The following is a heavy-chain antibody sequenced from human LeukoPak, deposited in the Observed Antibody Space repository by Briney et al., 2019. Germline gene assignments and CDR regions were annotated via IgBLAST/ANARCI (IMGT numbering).Heavy chain of an antibody. CDR3: ARDSGYSAFDY. Sequence: GGPLGLSWVAPGFAFISSWMAWVCQAPGKGLEWVANTNPDGSTRNYVGSVRGRFTISRDNAKNSLYLQMNSLRVDDTAVYYCARDSGYSAFDYWGQGTLVTVSS. D-gene: IGHD5-12*01. CDR1: GFAFISSW. V-gene: IGHV3-7*05. CDR2: TNPDGSTR. J-gene: IGHJ4*02.